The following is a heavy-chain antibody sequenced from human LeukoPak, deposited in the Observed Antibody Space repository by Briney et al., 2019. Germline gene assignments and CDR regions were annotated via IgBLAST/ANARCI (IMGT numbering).Heavy chain of an antibody. CDR1: GFIFNSHS. CDR3: ARGGAARPDF. D-gene: IGHD6-6*01. V-gene: IGHV3-21*01. CDR2: ISSTSSYI. Sequence: GGSLRLSCAASGFIFNSHSMNWVRQAPGKGLEWVSSISSTSSYIYYADSVKSRFTISRDNAKNSLYLQMNSLRAEDTAVYYCARGGAARPDFWGQGTLVTVSS. J-gene: IGHJ4*02.